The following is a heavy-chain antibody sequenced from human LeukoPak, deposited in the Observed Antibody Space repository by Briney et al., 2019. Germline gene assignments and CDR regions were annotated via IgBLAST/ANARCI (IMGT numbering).Heavy chain of an antibody. V-gene: IGHV3-48*04. CDR2: ISSSSSTI. CDR3: ARGRTAWNY. D-gene: IGHD5-12*01. J-gene: IGHJ4*02. CDR1: GFTFSSYS. Sequence: GSLRLSCAASGFTFSSYSMNWVRQAPGKGLEWGSYISSSSSTIYYADSVKGRFTISRDNAKNSLYLQMNSLRAEDTAVYYCARGRTAWNYWGQGTLVTVSS.